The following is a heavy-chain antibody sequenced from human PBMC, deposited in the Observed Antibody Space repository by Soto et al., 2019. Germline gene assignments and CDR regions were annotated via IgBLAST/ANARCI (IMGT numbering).Heavy chain of an antibody. CDR1: GYSFTSYW. CDR2: IYPGDSDT. J-gene: IGHJ6*02. CDR3: ARHVLPGYYYDGMDG. Sequence: PGESLKISCKGSGYSFTSYWIGWVRQMPGKGLEWMGIIYPGDSDTRYSPSFQGQVTISADKSISTAYLQWSSLKASDTAMYYCARHVLPGYYYDGMDGWGQWTKVTVSS. V-gene: IGHV5-51*01.